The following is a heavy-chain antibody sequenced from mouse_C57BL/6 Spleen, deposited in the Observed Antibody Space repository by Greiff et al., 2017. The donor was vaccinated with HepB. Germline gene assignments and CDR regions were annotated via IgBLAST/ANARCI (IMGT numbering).Heavy chain of an antibody. Sequence: VKLVESGPGLVAPSQSLSITCTVSGFSLTSYGVDWVRQPPGKGLEWLGVIWGGGSTNYNSALMSRLSISKDNSKSQVFLKMNSLQTDDTAMYYCAKHQIYDGYYDYYAMDYWGQGTSVTVSS. CDR3: AKHQIYDGYYDYYAMDY. D-gene: IGHD2-3*01. CDR1: GFSLTSYG. J-gene: IGHJ4*01. CDR2: IWGGGST. V-gene: IGHV2-9*01.